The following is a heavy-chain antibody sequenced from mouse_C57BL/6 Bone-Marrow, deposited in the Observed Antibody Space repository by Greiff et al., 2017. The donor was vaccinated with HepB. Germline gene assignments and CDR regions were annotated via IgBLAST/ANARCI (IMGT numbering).Heavy chain of an antibody. D-gene: IGHD2-13*01. Sequence: VQLKESGAELARPGASVKLSCKASGYTFTSYGISWVKQRTGQGLEWIGEIYPRSGNTYYNEKFKGKATLTADKSSSTAYMELRSLTSEDSAVYFCAREEDYWNYFDYWGQGTTLTVSS. V-gene: IGHV1-81*01. CDR2: IYPRSGNT. CDR1: GYTFTSYG. J-gene: IGHJ2*01. CDR3: AREEDYWNYFDY.